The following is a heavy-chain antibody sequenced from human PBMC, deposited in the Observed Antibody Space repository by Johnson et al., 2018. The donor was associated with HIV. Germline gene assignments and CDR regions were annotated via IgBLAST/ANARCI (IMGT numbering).Heavy chain of an antibody. CDR2: ISYDGSNN. Sequence: QVQLVESGGGVVQPGRSLRLSCAASGFTFSSYAMHWVRQAPGKGLEWVAVISYDGSNNYYADSVKGRFTISRDNAKNSLYLQMNSLRAGDTAVYYCARGPVMVRGVTDAFDIWGQGTMVTVSS. V-gene: IGHV3-30*04. D-gene: IGHD3-10*01. CDR3: ARGPVMVRGVTDAFDI. J-gene: IGHJ3*02. CDR1: GFTFSSYA.